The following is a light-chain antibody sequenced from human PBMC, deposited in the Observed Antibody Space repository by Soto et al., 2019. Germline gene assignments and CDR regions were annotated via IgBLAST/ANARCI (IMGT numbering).Light chain of an antibody. CDR2: AAS. Sequence: AIQMTQSPSSLSASVGDRVTITCRASQGIRNDLGWYQQKPGKAPKLLIYAASSLQSVVPSRFSDSGSGTHFTLPISSMQPEDFATYYCLQDYNFPWTFGQGTKVEIK. V-gene: IGKV1-6*01. CDR1: QGIRND. CDR3: LQDYNFPWT. J-gene: IGKJ1*01.